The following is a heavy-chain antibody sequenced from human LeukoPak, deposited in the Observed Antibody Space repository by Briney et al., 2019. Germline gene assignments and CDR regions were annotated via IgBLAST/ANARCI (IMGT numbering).Heavy chain of an antibody. Sequence: GGPLRLSCAASGFTFSSYSMNWVRQAPGKGLEWVSSISSSSSYIYYADSVKGRFTISRDNAKNSLYLQMNSLRAEDTAVYYCARDKWELLDFDYWGQGTLVTVSS. CDR1: GFTFSSYS. CDR2: ISSSSSYI. J-gene: IGHJ4*02. V-gene: IGHV3-21*01. D-gene: IGHD1-26*01. CDR3: ARDKWELLDFDY.